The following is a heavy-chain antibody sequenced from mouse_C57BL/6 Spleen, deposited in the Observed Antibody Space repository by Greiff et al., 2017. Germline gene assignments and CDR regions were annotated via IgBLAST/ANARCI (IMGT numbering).Heavy chain of an antibody. Sequence: VQLQQPGAELVKPGASVKLSCKASGYTFTSYWMHWVKQRPGRGLEWIGRIEPNSGGTKYNEKFKSKATLTVDKPSSTAYMQLSSLTSEDSAVYYCARNDGYYLYAMDYWGQGTSVTVSS. CDR1: GYTFTSYW. J-gene: IGHJ4*01. CDR3: ARNDGYYLYAMDY. V-gene: IGHV1-72*01. CDR2: IEPNSGGT. D-gene: IGHD2-3*01.